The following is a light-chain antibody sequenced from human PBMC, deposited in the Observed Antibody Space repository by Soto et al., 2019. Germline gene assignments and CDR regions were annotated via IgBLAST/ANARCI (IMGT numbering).Light chain of an antibody. CDR1: QSVLYSSNNKNY. CDR3: QKYYTTRT. J-gene: IGKJ1*01. CDR2: WAS. V-gene: IGKV4-1*01. Sequence: DIVMTQSPDSLAVSLGERATINCKSSQSVLYSSNNKNYLAWYQQKPGQPPKLLIYWASTRESGVPDRFSGSGSGTDFTLTISSLQDEDVAVYYCQKYYTTRTFGQGTKVEIK.